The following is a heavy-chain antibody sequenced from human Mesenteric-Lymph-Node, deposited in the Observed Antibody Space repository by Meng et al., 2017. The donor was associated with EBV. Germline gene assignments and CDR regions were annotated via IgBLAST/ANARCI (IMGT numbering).Heavy chain of an antibody. CDR1: GFTFTDYA. V-gene: IGHV3-23*01. Sequence: VQGLEVGGGLVPLWGSLRLSCAASGFTFTDYAMTWVRQAPGKGMEWVSGISQTGGSTYYADSVKGRFTISRDNSKDTVYLQMSSLRAEDTAVYFCAKGGYFGTPRYWGQGTLVTVSS. D-gene: IGHD3-9*01. CDR2: ISQTGGST. J-gene: IGHJ4*02. CDR3: AKGGYFGTPRY.